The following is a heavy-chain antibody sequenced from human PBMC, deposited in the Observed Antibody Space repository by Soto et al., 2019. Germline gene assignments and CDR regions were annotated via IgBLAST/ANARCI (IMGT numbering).Heavy chain of an antibody. J-gene: IGHJ6*02. CDR1: GDSVSSNSAA. CDR3: ARRDSGWYSGYYYYGMDV. D-gene: IGHD6-19*01. Sequence: SQTLSLTCAISGDSVSSNSAAWNWIRRSPSRGLEWLGRTYYRSKWYNDYAVSVKSRITINPDTSKNQFSLQLNSVTPEDTAVYYCARRDSGWYSGYYYYGMDVWGQGTTVNVSS. CDR2: TYYRSKWYN. V-gene: IGHV6-1*01.